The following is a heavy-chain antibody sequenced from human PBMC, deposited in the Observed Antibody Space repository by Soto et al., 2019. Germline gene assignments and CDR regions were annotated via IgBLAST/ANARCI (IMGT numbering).Heavy chain of an antibody. CDR1: GYTFTSYG. V-gene: IGHV1-18*01. CDR2: ISAYNGNT. J-gene: IGHJ5*02. D-gene: IGHD2-2*01. Sequence: QVQLVQSGAEVKKPGASVKVSCKASGYTFTSYGISWVRQAPGQGLEWMGWISAYNGNTNYAQKLQGRVTMTTDTSTSTAYRELRSLRSDDTAVYYCARVAYCISTSCRKYNWFDPWGQGTLVTVSS. CDR3: ARVAYCISTSCRKYNWFDP.